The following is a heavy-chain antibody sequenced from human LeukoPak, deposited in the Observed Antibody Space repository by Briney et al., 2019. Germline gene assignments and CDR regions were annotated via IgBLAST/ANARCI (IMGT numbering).Heavy chain of an antibody. CDR3: ARDDYDSSGSPFDY. CDR1: GFTFSSYG. CDR2: IWNDGSNK. D-gene: IGHD3-22*01. Sequence: GRSLRLSCAASGFTFSSYGMHWVRQAPGKGLEWVAVIWNDGSNKYYADSVKGRFTISRDNSKNTLYLQMNSLRAEDTAVYYCARDDYDSSGSPFDYWGQGTLVTVSS. V-gene: IGHV3-33*01. J-gene: IGHJ4*02.